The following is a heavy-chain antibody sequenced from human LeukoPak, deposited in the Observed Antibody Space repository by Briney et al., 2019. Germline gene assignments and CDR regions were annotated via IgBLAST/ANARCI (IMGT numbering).Heavy chain of an antibody. CDR1: GYTFTGYY. D-gene: IGHD1-26*01. CDR2: INPNSGGT. CDR3: ASSWSGWGYYFDY. Sequence: ASVKVSCKASGYTFTGYYMHWVRQAPGQGLEWMGWINPNSGGTNYAQKFQGRVTMTRDTSISTAYMELSRLRSDDTAVYYCASSWSGWGYYFDYWGQGTLVTVSS. V-gene: IGHV1-2*02. J-gene: IGHJ4*02.